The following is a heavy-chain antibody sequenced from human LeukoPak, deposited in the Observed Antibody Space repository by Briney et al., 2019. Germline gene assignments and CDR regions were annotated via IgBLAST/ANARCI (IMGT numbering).Heavy chain of an antibody. CDR2: INTYNGNT. CDR3: TRASFDH. Sequence: ASVKVSCKASGYTFVTYGINWVRQAPGQRPEWMGWINTYNGNTKYALKFQDRVTLTRDTSTTTAYMELRSLTSDDRAVYYCTRASFDHWGQGTLVIVSS. J-gene: IGHJ4*02. V-gene: IGHV1-18*01. CDR1: GYTFVTYG.